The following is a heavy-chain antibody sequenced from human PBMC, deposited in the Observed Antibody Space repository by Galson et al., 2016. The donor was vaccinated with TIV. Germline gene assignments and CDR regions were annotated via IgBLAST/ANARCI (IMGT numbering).Heavy chain of an antibody. CDR2: ISAYNGNT. D-gene: IGHD1-26*01. CDR3: ARDRMSPLVGATQDF. J-gene: IGHJ4*02. Sequence: SVKVSCKAFGYTFTSYGITWVRQAPGQGLEWMGWISAYNGNTNYAQKVQGRVTMTTDTSTNTAHMELRSLRSDDTAVYYCARDRMSPLVGATQDFWGQGTLVSVSS. V-gene: IGHV1-18*01. CDR1: GYTFTSYG.